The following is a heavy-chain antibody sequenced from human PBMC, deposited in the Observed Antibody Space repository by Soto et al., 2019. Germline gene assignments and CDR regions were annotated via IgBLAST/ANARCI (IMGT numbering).Heavy chain of an antibody. CDR1: GYTFTSYA. D-gene: IGHD3-10*01. Sequence: ASVKVSCKASGYTFTSYAVHWVRQAPGQRLEWMGWINAGNGNTKYSQKFQGRVTITRDTSASTAYMELSSLRSEDTAVYYCASGALSYYGMDVWGQGTTVTVSS. CDR2: INAGNGNT. CDR3: ASGALSYYGMDV. J-gene: IGHJ6*02. V-gene: IGHV1-3*01.